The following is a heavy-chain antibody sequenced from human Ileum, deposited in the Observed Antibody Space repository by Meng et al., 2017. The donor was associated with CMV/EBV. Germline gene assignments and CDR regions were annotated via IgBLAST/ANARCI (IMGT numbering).Heavy chain of an antibody. D-gene: IGHD2-2*01. J-gene: IGHJ3*01. CDR1: GLTFNIYG. CDR2: MRYDGADE. Sequence: GESLKISCLASGLTFNIYGVHWVRQAPGKGLEWVASMRYDGADEYYLDSVKGRFTISRDNAKSSLYLQMNSLRAEDTALYHCARFLGYCSSSSCYYDGFDLWGQGTMVTVSS. CDR3: ARFLGYCSSSSCYYDGFDL. V-gene: IGHV3-30*02.